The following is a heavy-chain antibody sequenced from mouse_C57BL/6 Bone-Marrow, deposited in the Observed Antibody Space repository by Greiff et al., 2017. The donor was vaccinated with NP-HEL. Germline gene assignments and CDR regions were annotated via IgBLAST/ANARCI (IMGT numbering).Heavy chain of an antibody. V-gene: IGHV1-81*01. J-gene: IGHJ3*01. CDR1: GYTFTSYG. CDR2: IYPRSGNT. D-gene: IGHD2-14*01. Sequence: QVQLKQSGAELARPGASVKLSCKASGYTFTSYGISWVKQRTGQGLEWIGEIYPRSGNTYYNEKFKGKATLTADKSSSTAYMELRSLTSEDSAVYFCARRVHQFFPWFAYWGQGTLVTVSA. CDR3: ARRVHQFFPWFAY.